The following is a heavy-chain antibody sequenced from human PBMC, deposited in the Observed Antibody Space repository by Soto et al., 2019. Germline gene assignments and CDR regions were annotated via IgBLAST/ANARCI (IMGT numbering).Heavy chain of an antibody. V-gene: IGHV6-1*01. J-gene: IGHJ6*03. CDR3: ARALDCSGGSCWPYYYYMDV. D-gene: IGHD2-15*01. Sequence: SQTLSLTCAISGDSVSSNSAAWNWIRQSPSRGLEWVGRTYYRSKWYNDYAVSVKSRITINPDTSKNQFSLQLNSVTPEDTAVYYCARALDCSGGSCWPYYYYMDVWGKGTTVTVSS. CDR1: GDSVSSNSAA. CDR2: TYYRSKWYN.